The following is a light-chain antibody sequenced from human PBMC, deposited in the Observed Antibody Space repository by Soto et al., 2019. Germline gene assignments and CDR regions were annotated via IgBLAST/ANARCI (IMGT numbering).Light chain of an antibody. CDR2: GAS. CDR3: QQLNSYLFT. V-gene: IGKV1-9*01. J-gene: IGKJ5*01. CDR1: QGISSY. Sequence: DSQLTHSPSFLSASVGDRVTITGRASQGISSYLGWYQQKPGKAPKPQIYGASTLPSGVPSRFSGSGSGTEFTLTISSLQPEDFATYYCQQLNSYLFTFGQGTRLEIK.